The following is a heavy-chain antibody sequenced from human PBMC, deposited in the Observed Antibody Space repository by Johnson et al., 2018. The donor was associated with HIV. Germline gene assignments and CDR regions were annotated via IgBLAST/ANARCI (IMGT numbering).Heavy chain of an antibody. V-gene: IGHV3-53*01. CDR3: AKDRGSPGIPAAFDI. Sequence: VQLVESGGGLIQPGGSLRLSCAASGFIVSSNYMSWVRQAPGKGLEGVSVIYSGGSRHYADSVKGRLTISRDNSKNTLYLQMNSLRAEDTAVYYCAKDRGSPGIPAAFDIWGQGTMVTVSS. D-gene: IGHD1-26*01. CDR1: GFIVSSNY. CDR2: IYSGGSR. J-gene: IGHJ3*02.